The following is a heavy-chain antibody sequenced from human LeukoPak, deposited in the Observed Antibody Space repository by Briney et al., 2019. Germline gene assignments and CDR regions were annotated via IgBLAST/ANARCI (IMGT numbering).Heavy chain of an antibody. CDR1: GFTFSSYS. Sequence: KPGGSLRLSCAASGFTFSSYSMNWVRQAPGKGPEWVSSISSSSYIYYADSVKGRLTISRDNAKNSLYLQMNSLRAEDTAVYYCASETYYDIGLPTFDYWGQGTLVTVSS. V-gene: IGHV3-21*01. CDR2: ISSSSYI. J-gene: IGHJ4*02. CDR3: ASETYYDIGLPTFDY. D-gene: IGHD3-9*01.